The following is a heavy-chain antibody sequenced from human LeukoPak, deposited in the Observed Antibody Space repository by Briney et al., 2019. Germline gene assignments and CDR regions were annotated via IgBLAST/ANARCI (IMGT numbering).Heavy chain of an antibody. D-gene: IGHD3-9*01. CDR1: GFTFSSYS. V-gene: IGHV3-21*01. CDR2: ISSSSSYI. CDR3: ARSPTYYDILTGYTTNYGMDV. Sequence: GGSLRLSCAASGFTFSSYSMNWVRQAPGKGLEWVSSISSSSSYIYYVDSVKGRFTISRDNAKNSLYLQMNSLRAEDTAVYYCARSPTYYDILTGYTTNYGMDVWGQGTTVTVSS. J-gene: IGHJ6*02.